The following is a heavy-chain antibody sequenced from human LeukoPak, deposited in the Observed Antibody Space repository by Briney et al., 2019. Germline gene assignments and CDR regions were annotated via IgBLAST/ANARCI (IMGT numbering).Heavy chain of an antibody. CDR1: GFTFSSYS. J-gene: IGHJ4*02. Sequence: PGGSLRLSCAASGFTFSSYSMNWVRQAPGKGLEWVSSISSSSYIYYADSVKGRFTISRDNAKNSLYLQMNSLRAEDTAVYYCARGRRSGWYFDYWGQGTLVTVSS. CDR2: ISSSSYI. V-gene: IGHV3-21*01. CDR3: ARGRRSGWYFDY. D-gene: IGHD6-19*01.